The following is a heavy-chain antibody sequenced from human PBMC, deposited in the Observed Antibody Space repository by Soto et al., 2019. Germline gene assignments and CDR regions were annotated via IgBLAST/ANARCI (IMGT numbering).Heavy chain of an antibody. Sequence: SETLSLTCTVSGGSISSGDYYWSWIRQPPGKGLEWIGYIYYSGSTYYNPSLKSRVTISVDTSKNQFSLKLSSVTAADTAVYYCARVLEGNYDYVWGSNNSDYWGQGTLVTVPQ. V-gene: IGHV4-30-4*01. CDR1: GGSISSGDYY. J-gene: IGHJ4*02. CDR2: IYYSGST. D-gene: IGHD3-16*01. CDR3: ARVLEGNYDYVWGSNNSDY.